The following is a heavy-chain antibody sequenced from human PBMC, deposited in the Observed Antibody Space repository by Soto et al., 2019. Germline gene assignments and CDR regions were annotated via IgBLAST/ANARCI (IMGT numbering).Heavy chain of an antibody. J-gene: IGHJ4*02. V-gene: IGHV3-72*01. CDR3: AREGSSSGPDYEY. D-gene: IGHD3-22*01. CDR1: GFTFSSYS. Sequence: GGSLRLSCAVSGFTFSSYSMNWVRQAPGKGLEWVGRTRNKANSYTTDYAAFVKGRFTISRDDSKNLIYLQMNSLKTEDTAVYYCAREGSSSGPDYEYWGQGTLVTVSS. CDR2: TRNKANSYTT.